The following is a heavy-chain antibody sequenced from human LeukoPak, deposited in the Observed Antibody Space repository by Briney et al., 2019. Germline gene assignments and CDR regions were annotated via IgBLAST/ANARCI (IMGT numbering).Heavy chain of an antibody. CDR1: GGSISSYY. Sequence: SETLSLTCTVSGGSISSYYWRWIRQPPGKGLEWIGYIYYSGSTNYNPSLKSRVTISVDTSKNQFSLKLSSVTAADTAVYYCARARGSSWYVYWGQGTLVTVSS. CDR2: IYYSGST. V-gene: IGHV4-59*01. CDR3: ARARGSSWYVY. J-gene: IGHJ4*02. D-gene: IGHD6-13*01.